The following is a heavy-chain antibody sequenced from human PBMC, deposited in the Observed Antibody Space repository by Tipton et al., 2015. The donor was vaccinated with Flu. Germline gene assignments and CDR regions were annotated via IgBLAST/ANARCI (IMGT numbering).Heavy chain of an antibody. J-gene: IGHJ4*02. Sequence: SLRLSCAASGFTFSSYSMNWVRQAPGKGLEWVSSISSGSSYIYYADSVTGRFTISRDNAKNSLYLQMNSLRAEDTAVYYCARSVVPAAIDYWGQGTLVTVSS. V-gene: IGHV3-21*01. CDR2: ISSGSSYI. CDR3: ARSVVPAAIDY. D-gene: IGHD2-2*01. CDR1: GFTFSSYS.